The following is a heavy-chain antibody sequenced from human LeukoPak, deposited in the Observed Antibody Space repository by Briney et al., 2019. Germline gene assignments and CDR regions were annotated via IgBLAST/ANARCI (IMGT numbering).Heavy chain of an antibody. CDR3: ARGDFCSKSNCYLRPMDV. CDR1: GGSISDFY. V-gene: IGHV4-59*01. D-gene: IGHD3-3*01. J-gene: IGHJ6*03. CDR2: IYYSGST. Sequence: SETLCLTCAVSGGSISDFYWNWIRQPPGKGLEWIGYIYYSGSTTYNPSLKSRVTMSVDTAKNQFSLKLRSVTAADTAVYYCARGDFCSKSNCYLRPMDVWGKGTTVTVSS.